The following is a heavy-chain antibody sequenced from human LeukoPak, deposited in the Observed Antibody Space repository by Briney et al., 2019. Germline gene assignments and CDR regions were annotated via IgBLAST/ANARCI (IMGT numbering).Heavy chain of an antibody. CDR3: AKDRGRITIFGVVGYFDY. J-gene: IGHJ4*02. V-gene: IGHV3-48*01. CDR2: ISSSSSTI. Sequence: GGSLRLSCAASGLTFSRFIMKWIRQAPGKGLEWVSYISSSSSTIYYADSVKGRFTISRDNAKNSLYLQMNSLRAEDTAVYYCAKDRGRITIFGVVGYFDYWGQGTLVTVSS. D-gene: IGHD3-3*01. CDR1: GLTFSRFI.